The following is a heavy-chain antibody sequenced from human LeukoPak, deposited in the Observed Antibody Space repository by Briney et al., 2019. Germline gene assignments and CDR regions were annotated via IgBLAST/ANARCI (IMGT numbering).Heavy chain of an antibody. D-gene: IGHD3-16*01. J-gene: IGHJ5*02. CDR3: ARVAQLWNWFDP. CDR2: INPNSGGT. CDR1: GYTFTGYY. V-gene: IGHV1-2*02. Sequence: ASVKVSCKASGYTFTGYYMHWVRQAPGQGLEWMGWINPNSGGTNYAQKFQGRVTMTRDTSISTAYMELGRLRSDDTAVYYCARVAQLWNWFDPWGQGTLVTVSS.